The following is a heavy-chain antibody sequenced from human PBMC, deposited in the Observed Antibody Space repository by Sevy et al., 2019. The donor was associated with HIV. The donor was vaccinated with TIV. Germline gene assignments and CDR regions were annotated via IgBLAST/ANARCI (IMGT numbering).Heavy chain of an antibody. CDR3: ARPRANYVDHYFFYAMHV. CDR2: ISYDGSDK. J-gene: IGHJ6*02. Sequence: GGSLRLSCTASGFAFTNYYAMHWVRQAPGKGLEWVALISYDGSDKFYADSVKGRFTITRDNFKNTLYLQMNGLTTEDTAVYYCARPRANYVDHYFFYAMHVWGQGTTVTVSS. D-gene: IGHD4-17*01. CDR1: GFAFTNYYA. V-gene: IGHV3-30-3*01.